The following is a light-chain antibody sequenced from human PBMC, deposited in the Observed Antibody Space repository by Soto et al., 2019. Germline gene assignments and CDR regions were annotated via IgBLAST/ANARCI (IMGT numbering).Light chain of an antibody. V-gene: IGKV1-5*01. CDR2: EAS. J-gene: IGKJ2*01. CDR3: QQYNSYSPYT. Sequence: DIQMTQSPSTLSASVGDRVTITCRASENISRWLAWYQQKPGKAPKVLIYEASSLSSGVPSRFGGSGSRTEFTLTISGVQPDDFATYYCQQYNSYSPYTFGQGTKLDIK. CDR1: ENISRW.